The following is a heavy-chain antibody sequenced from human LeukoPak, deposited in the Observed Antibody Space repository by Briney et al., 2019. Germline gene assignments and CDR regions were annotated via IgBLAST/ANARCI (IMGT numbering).Heavy chain of an antibody. CDR3: ARDFYDAFDI. J-gene: IGHJ3*02. CDR2: IRYDGSNR. D-gene: IGHD2/OR15-2a*01. CDR1: GFTFSSYG. Sequence: GGSLRLSCAASGFTFSSYGMHWVRQAPGKGLEWVAFIRYDGSNRYYADSVKGRFTISRDNAKNSLYLQMNSLRAEDTAVYYCARDFYDAFDIWGQGTMVTVSS. V-gene: IGHV3-30*02.